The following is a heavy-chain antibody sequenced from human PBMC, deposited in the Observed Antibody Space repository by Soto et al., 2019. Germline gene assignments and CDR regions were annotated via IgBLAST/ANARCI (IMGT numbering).Heavy chain of an antibody. J-gene: IGHJ5*02. Sequence: QVQLQQWGAGLLKPSETLSLTCAVSGGSFSGYYWNWIRQPPGKGLEWIGEINHSGSINYNPSLKRRLTMSVDTSKDQFSLKLRSVTAADTAVYYCARGQLGTVLRGVTNRFETWGQGTLVAVSS. CDR1: GGSFSGYY. CDR2: INHSGSI. V-gene: IGHV4-34*01. D-gene: IGHD3-10*01. CDR3: ARGQLGTVLRGVTNRFET.